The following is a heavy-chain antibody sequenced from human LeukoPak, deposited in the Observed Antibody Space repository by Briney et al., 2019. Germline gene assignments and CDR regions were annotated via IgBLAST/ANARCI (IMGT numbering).Heavy chain of an antibody. Sequence: GGSLRLSCAASGFNFSTFALHWVRQAPGKGLEWMAVISYDGIKKYYADSVKGRFTISRDNSKNTLYLQMNSLRAEDTAVYYCAKGKLRFLEWSVGGMDVWGQGTTVTVSS. J-gene: IGHJ6*02. CDR1: GFNFSTFA. CDR2: ISYDGIKK. D-gene: IGHD3-3*01. CDR3: AKGKLRFLEWSVGGMDV. V-gene: IGHV3-30-3*01.